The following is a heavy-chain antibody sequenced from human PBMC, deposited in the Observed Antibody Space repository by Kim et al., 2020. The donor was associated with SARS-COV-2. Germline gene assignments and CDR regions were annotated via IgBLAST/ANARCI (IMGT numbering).Heavy chain of an antibody. CDR1: GFTFDHYA. V-gene: IGHV3-9*01. Sequence: GGSLRLSCAASGFTFDHYAMHWVRQAPGKGLEWVSGIGWNSGTVGYADSVKGRFTISRDNAKNSLYLQMNSLRAEDTALYYCAKSHDSSGFSSFFDYWGQGTLVTVSS. CDR2: IGWNSGTV. D-gene: IGHD3-22*01. CDR3: AKSHDSSGFSSFFDY. J-gene: IGHJ4*02.